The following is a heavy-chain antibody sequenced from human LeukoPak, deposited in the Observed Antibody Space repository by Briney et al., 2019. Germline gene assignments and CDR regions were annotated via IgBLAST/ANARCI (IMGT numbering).Heavy chain of an antibody. CDR1: GYTFTSHV. Sequence: ASVKVSCKASGYTFTSHVINWVRQAPGQGLEWMGWISADNGNTNYARKFQGRVTLTTDTSTSTAYMELRSLKSDDTAVYYCARWVHYSDRSDDTADIWGQGTVVTVSS. J-gene: IGHJ3*02. CDR2: ISADNGNT. CDR3: ARWVHYSDRSDDTADI. V-gene: IGHV1-18*01. D-gene: IGHD3-22*01.